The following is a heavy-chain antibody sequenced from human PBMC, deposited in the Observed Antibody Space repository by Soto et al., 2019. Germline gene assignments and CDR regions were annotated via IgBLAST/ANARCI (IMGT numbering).Heavy chain of an antibody. V-gene: IGHV1-46*01. CDR1: GYTFTSYY. Sequence: ASVKVSCKASGYTFTSYYMHWLRQSPGQGLEWMGIINPSGGSTSYAQKFQGRVTMTRDTSTSTVYMELSSLRSEDTAVYYCARDPIPYCSGGSCYSSSWFDPWGQGTLVTVSS. D-gene: IGHD2-15*01. CDR3: ARDPIPYCSGGSCYSSSWFDP. CDR2: INPSGGST. J-gene: IGHJ5*02.